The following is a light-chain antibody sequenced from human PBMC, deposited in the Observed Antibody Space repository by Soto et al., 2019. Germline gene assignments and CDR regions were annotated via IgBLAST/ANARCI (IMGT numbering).Light chain of an antibody. Sequence: EIVMTQSPATLSVSPGERATLSCRASQSVSRNLAWYQQKPGQAPRLLIYGASVRTTGIPARFSGSGSGTEFTLTISSRQSEDFTVYYCQQYNNWPGTFGQGTKLEIK. CDR2: GAS. V-gene: IGKV3-15*01. CDR3: QQYNNWPGT. CDR1: QSVSRN. J-gene: IGKJ2*02.